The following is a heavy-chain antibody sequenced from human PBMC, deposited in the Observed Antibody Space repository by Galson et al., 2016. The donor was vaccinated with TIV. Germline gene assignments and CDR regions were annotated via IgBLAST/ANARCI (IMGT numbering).Heavy chain of an antibody. J-gene: IGHJ4*02. CDR3: ARDKATGTAIDY. CDR1: GGTFSDYG. Sequence: SVKVSCKASGGTFSDYGISWVRQAPGQGLEWVGRIIPIFHSAKSAQKFQDRVTITADESMSTVYTELSSLRSEDTAVYYCARDKATGTAIDYWGQGTLLIVSS. D-gene: IGHD6-13*01. V-gene: IGHV1-69*13. CDR2: IIPIFHSA.